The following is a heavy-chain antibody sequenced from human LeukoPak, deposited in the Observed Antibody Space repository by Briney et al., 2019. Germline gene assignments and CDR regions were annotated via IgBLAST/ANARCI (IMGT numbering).Heavy chain of an antibody. CDR3: ARDTLNGPFVISLDY. J-gene: IGHJ4*02. D-gene: IGHD3-9*01. V-gene: IGHV3-48*03. CDR2: ITSDGHVE. Sequence: GGSLRLSCAASGFSFASYGMNWVRQAPGKGLEWVSHITSDGHVETYVDSVRGRFTMSRDSAKDLLFLQMNGLRAEDTAVYYCARDTLNGPFVISLDYWGQGALVTVSS. CDR1: GFSFASYG.